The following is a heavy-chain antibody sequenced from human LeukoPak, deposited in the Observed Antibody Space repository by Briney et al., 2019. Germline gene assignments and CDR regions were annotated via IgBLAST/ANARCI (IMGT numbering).Heavy chain of an antibody. CDR1: GFTFSSYG. Sequence: GRSLRLSCAASGFTFSSYGIHWVRQAPGKGLEWVAIISYDGSEKYYADSVKGRFTISRDNSKNTLYLQMNSLRAEDTAVYYCARDGASFARRRYYYYGIDVWGQGTTVTVSS. CDR2: ISYDGSEK. CDR3: ARDGASFARRRYYYYGIDV. D-gene: IGHD1-1*01. J-gene: IGHJ6*02. V-gene: IGHV3-30*03.